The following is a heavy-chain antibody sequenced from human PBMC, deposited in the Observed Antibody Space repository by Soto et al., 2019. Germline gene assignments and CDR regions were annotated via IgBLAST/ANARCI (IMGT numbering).Heavy chain of an antibody. D-gene: IGHD1-1*01. CDR3: VRDGTKTLRDWFDP. CDR1: GASISGFY. J-gene: IGHJ5*02. CDR2: TYATGTT. Sequence: SETLSLTCTVSGASISGFYWSWIRKSAGKGLEWIGRTYATGTTDYNPSVKSRVMMSVDTSKKQFSLKLRSVTAADTAVYYCVRDGTKTLRDWFDPWGQGISVTVSS. V-gene: IGHV4-4*07.